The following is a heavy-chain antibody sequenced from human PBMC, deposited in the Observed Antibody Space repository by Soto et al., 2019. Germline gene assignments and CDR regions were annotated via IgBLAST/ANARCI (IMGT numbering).Heavy chain of an antibody. V-gene: IGHV1-2*04. CDR3: ARAIPFPYAFDI. Sequence: QVQLVQSGAEVKKPGASVKVSCKASGYTFTGYYMHWVRQAPGQGLEWMGWINPNSGDTNYAQKFQGWVTRTRDTSISTAYMELSRLRSDDTAVYYCARAIPFPYAFDIWGQGTMVTVSS. J-gene: IGHJ3*02. CDR2: INPNSGDT. CDR1: GYTFTGYY.